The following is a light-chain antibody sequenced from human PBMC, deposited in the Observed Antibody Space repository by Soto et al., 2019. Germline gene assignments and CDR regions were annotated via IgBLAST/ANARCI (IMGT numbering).Light chain of an antibody. CDR1: SSNIGSNT. CDR3: CSYAGVSTSYV. Sequence: QSVLTQPPSASGTPGQRVTISCCGISSNIGSNTVNWYQQLPGTAPKLLIYSDNRRPSGVSNRRSGSKSGNTASLTISGLQAEYEADYYCCSYAGVSTSYVFGTGTKVTVL. V-gene: IGLV1-44*01. CDR2: SDN. J-gene: IGLJ1*01.